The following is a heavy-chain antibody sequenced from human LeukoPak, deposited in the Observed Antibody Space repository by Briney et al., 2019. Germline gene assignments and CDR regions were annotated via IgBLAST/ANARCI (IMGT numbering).Heavy chain of an antibody. CDR1: GGSIINSNW. D-gene: IGHD3-22*01. CDR2: IDHSGIT. J-gene: IGHJ4*02. Sequence: SETLSLTCAVSGGSIINSNWWSWVRQPPGKGLEWIGEIDHSGITSYNPSLMSRVTMSVDRSQNQFSLRLSTVTAADTAVYYCAGLVGRYSSGLYYYYFDYWGQGALVTVSS. CDR3: AGLVGRYSSGLYYYYFDY. V-gene: IGHV4-4*02.